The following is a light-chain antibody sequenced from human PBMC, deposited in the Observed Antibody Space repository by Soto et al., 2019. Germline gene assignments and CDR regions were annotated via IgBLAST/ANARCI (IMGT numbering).Light chain of an antibody. CDR3: MQALQIRP. V-gene: IGKV2-28*01. CDR2: LCS. J-gene: IGKJ1*01. Sequence: DIVMIKSQLSLPATPGEPSSTSCRSIQSLLYSNGSNYLDWYLQKPGKSPQLLIYLCSIRASGVSDRFSGSGSRTDLTMKISRVDAEDVGVYYCMQALQIRPFGQGTKVELK. CDR1: QSLLYSNGSNY.